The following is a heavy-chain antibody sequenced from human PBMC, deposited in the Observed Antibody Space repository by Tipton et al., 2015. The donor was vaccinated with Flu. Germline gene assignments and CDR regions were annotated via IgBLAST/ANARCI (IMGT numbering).Heavy chain of an antibody. Sequence: QLVQSGAEVKKPGESLKISCKGSGYSFTNSWIGWVRQPPGKGLEWMGIFYPGDSDTRYSPSFQGQITISADNSITTAYLQWSSLKTSDTAMYYCVRPAGFTSSRYFDYWGQGTLVTVSS. D-gene: IGHD2-2*01. CDR1: GYSFTNSW. CDR3: VRPAGFTSSRYFDY. J-gene: IGHJ4*02. V-gene: IGHV5-51*01. CDR2: FYPGDSDT.